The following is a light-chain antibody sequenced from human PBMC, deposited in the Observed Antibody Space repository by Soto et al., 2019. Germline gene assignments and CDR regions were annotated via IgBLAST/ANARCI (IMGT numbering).Light chain of an antibody. V-gene: IGKV3D-20*01. CDR2: DAS. CDR1: QSVSSSY. Sequence: EIEMTQSPATLSVSPGERVTLSCRASQSVSSSYVAWYQHRPGLAPRLLIHDASSRATGIPDRFSGTKSGTDFTLTIRRLEPEDAAVYYCQQYGSSPITFGQGTRLEI. J-gene: IGKJ5*01. CDR3: QQYGSSPIT.